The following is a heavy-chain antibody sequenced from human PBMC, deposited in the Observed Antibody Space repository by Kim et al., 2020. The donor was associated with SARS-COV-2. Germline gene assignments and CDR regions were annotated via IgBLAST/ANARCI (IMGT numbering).Heavy chain of an antibody. J-gene: IGHJ4*02. Sequence: AESVKGRLTVSRDSSKNTLYLEMSSLRLADTAVYFCARDPTYASGRGYCDFWGQGTLVTVSS. D-gene: IGHD6-25*01. V-gene: IGHV3-30*15. CDR3: ARDPTYASGRGYCDF.